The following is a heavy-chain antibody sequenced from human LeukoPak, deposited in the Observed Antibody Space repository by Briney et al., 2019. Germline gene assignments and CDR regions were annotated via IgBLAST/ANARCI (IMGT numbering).Heavy chain of an antibody. CDR3: ARRRGYYYRYFDY. CDR1: GGSISSYY. J-gene: IGHJ4*02. CDR2: IYYSGST. Sequence: SETLSLTCTVSGGSISSYYWSWIWQPPGKGLEWIGYIYYSGSTNYNPSLKSRVTISVDTSKNQFSLKLSSVTAADTAVYYCARRRGYYYRYFDYWGQGTLVTVSS. D-gene: IGHD3-22*01. V-gene: IGHV4-59*08.